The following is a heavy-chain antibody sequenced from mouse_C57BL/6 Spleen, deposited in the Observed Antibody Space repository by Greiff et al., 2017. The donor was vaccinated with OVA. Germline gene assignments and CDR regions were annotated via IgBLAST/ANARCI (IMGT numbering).Heavy chain of an antibody. CDR3: ARDHGDEDYFDY. CDR2: ISDGGSYT. V-gene: IGHV5-4*01. Sequence: EVKVEESGGGLVKPGGSLKLSCAASGFTFSSYAMSWVRQTPEKRLEWVATISDGGSYTYYPDNVKGRFTISRDNAKNNLYLQMSHLKSEDTAMYDCARDHGDEDYFDYWGQGTTLTVSS. J-gene: IGHJ2*01. CDR1: GFTFSSYA.